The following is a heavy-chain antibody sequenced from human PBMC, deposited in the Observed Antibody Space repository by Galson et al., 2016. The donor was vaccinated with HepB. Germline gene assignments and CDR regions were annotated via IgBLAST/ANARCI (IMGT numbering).Heavy chain of an antibody. V-gene: IGHV3-21*01. CDR2: ITSKSNFR. Sequence: SLRLSCAASGFTFSAYSMNWVRQAPGKGLEWVASITSKSNFRYYADSMKGRFTIFSDNTQRLLYLQVNRLRAEDTAVSYCTRDPGRYCSGDFCYSNAHYRGMDVWGQGTTVTVSS. CDR1: GFTFSAYS. CDR3: TRDPGRYCSGDFCYSNAHYRGMDV. D-gene: IGHD2-15*01. J-gene: IGHJ6*02.